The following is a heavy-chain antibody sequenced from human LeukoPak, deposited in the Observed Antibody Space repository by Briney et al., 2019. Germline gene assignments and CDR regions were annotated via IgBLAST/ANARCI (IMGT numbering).Heavy chain of an antibody. CDR3: ARGGGYYDSSGQPDY. CDR2: INHSGST. J-gene: IGHJ4*02. CDR1: GGSFSGYY. D-gene: IGHD3-22*01. V-gene: IGHV4-34*01. Sequence: PSETLSLTCAVYGGSFSGYYWSWIRQPPGKGLEWIGEINHSGSTNYNPSLKSRVTISVDTSKNQFSLKLSSVTAADTAVYYCARGGGYYDSSGQPDYWGQGTLVTVSS.